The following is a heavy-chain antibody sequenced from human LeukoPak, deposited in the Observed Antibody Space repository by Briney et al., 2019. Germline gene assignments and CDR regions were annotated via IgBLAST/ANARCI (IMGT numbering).Heavy chain of an antibody. V-gene: IGHV4-30-2*05. CDR1: GFTFSSYA. CDR2: INYSGSS. Sequence: LRLSCAASGFTFSSYAMSWVRQAPGKGLEWIGYINYSGSSYYNPSLKSRVTISVDTSKNQFSLNLSSVTAADTAVYYCARAEFSWGQGTLVTVSS. J-gene: IGHJ5*02. CDR3: ARAEFS. D-gene: IGHD1-14*01.